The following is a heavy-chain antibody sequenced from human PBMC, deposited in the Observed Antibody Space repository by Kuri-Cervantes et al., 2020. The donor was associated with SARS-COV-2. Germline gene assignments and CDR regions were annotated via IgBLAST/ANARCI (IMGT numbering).Heavy chain of an antibody. D-gene: IGHD3-3*01. CDR3: ARGLRFLEWLFHSEGGYYYYGMDV. V-gene: IGHV3-33*01. CDR2: IWYDGSNK. Sequence: GGSLRLSCAASGFTFSNYGIHWVRQAPGKGLEWVAVIWYDGSNKYYVDSVKGRFTISRDNSKNTLYLQMNSLRSEDTAVYYCARGLRFLEWLFHSEGGYYYYGMDVWGQGTTVTVSS. CDR1: GFTFSNYG. J-gene: IGHJ6*02.